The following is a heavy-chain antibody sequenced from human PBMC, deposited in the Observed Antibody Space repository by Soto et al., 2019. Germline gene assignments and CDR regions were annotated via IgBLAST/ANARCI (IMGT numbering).Heavy chain of an antibody. V-gene: IGHV4-34*01. CDR3: AREGGYCSGGSCYSLNWFDP. D-gene: IGHD2-15*01. CDR2: INHSGST. J-gene: IGHJ5*02. CDR1: GGSFSGYY. Sequence: PSETLSLTCAVYGGSFSGYYWSWIRQPPGKGLEWIGEINHSGSTNYNPSLKSRVTISVDTSKNQFSLKLSSVTAADTAVYYCAREGGYCSGGSCYSLNWFDPWGQGTLVTVSS.